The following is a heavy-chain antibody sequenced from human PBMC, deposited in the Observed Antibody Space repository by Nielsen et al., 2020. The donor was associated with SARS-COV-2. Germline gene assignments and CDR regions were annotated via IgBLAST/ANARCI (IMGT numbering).Heavy chain of an antibody. V-gene: IGHV3-66*01. D-gene: IGHD7-27*01. CDR3: ARDNWGRMDV. CDR2: IYTDGST. CDR1: GLTISSSF. Sequence: GGSLRLSCGASGLTISSSFMSWVRQAAGKGLDWVSVIYTDGSTSYADSVKGRFTVSRDNSKNTLYLQMNSLRAEDTAMYYCARDNWGRMDVWGQGTTVTVSS. J-gene: IGHJ6*02.